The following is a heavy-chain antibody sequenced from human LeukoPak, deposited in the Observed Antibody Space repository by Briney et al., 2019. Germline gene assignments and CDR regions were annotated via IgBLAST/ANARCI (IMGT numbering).Heavy chain of an antibody. D-gene: IGHD2-15*01. CDR2: ISWNSGSI. V-gene: IGHV3-9*01. CDR3: AKDMGSVVNYYMDV. CDR1: GFTFDDYA. Sequence: GGSLRLSCAASGFTFDDYAMHWVRQAPGKGLEWVSGISWNSGSIGYADSVKGRFTISRDNAKNSLYLQMNSLRAEDTALYYCAKDMGSVVNYYMDVWGKGTTVTISS. J-gene: IGHJ6*03.